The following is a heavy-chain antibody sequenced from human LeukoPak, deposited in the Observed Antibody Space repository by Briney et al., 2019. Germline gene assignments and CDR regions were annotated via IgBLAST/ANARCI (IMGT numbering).Heavy chain of an antibody. CDR3: ARAVAGTEGWFDY. CDR2: IYYSGST. CDR1: GGSISSSSYY. Sequence: SETLSLTCTVSGGSISSSSYYWGWIRQPPGKGLEWIGSIYYSGSTYYNPSLKSRVTISVDTSKNQFSLQLNSVTPEDTAVYYCARAVAGTEGWFDYWGQGILVTVSS. V-gene: IGHV4-39*01. D-gene: IGHD6-19*01. J-gene: IGHJ4*02.